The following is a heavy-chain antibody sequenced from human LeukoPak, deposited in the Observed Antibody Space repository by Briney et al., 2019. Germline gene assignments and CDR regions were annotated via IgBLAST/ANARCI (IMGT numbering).Heavy chain of an antibody. V-gene: IGHV3-23*01. CDR2: ITGSGENT. D-gene: IGHD2-2*01. J-gene: IGHJ4*02. CDR3: ARDTYQPGLIDC. Sequence: GGSLRLSCAASGFTFSSYAMSWVRQAPEKGLEWVSSITGSGENTYYADSVKGRFTISRDNAKNTLYLQMNSLRAEDTAVYYCARDTYQPGLIDCWGQGTLVTVSS. CDR1: GFTFSSYA.